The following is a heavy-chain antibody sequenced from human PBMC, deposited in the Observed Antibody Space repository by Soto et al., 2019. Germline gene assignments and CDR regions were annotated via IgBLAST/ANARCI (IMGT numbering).Heavy chain of an antibody. CDR3: ARDQYDFRSGSYYYAMEV. V-gene: IGHV4-61*01. J-gene: IGHJ6*02. CDR2: IYYTGST. CDR1: GGSVRSESHY. Sequence: ETLSLTCTVSGGSVRSESHYWSWMRQTPGKGLEWIGYIYYTGSTNYNPSLKGRVTMSVDTSRDQVSLRLRSVTRADTAAYYCARDQYDFRSGSYYYAMEVWGQGTKVTVS. D-gene: IGHD3-3*01.